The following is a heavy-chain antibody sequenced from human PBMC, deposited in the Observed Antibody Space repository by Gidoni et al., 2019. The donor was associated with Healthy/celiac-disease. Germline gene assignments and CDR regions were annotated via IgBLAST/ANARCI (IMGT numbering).Heavy chain of an antibody. CDR1: GFTVSSNY. CDR2: IYSGGST. V-gene: IGHV3-53*01. CDR3: ASGSSGWYLCLDY. D-gene: IGHD6-19*01. J-gene: IGHJ4*02. Sequence: EVQLVASGGGLIQPGGSLRLPCAASGFTVSSNYMSWVRQAPGKGLEWVSVIYSGGSTYYADSVKGRFTISRDNSKNTLYLQMNSLRAEDTAVYYCASGSSGWYLCLDYWGQGTLVTVSS.